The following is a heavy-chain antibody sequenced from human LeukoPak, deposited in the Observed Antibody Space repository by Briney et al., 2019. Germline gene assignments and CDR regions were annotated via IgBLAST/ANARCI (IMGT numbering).Heavy chain of an antibody. CDR1: GFTFSSYS. CDR3: ARALVLWFGELGGFDY. D-gene: IGHD3-10*01. CDR2: ISSSSSTI. V-gene: IGHV3-48*02. Sequence: GGSLRLSCAASGFTFSSYSMNWVRQAPGKGLEWVSYISSSSSTIYYADSVKGRFTISRDNAKNSLYLQMNSLRDEDTAVYYCARALVLWFGELGGFDYWGQGTLSPSPQ. J-gene: IGHJ4*02.